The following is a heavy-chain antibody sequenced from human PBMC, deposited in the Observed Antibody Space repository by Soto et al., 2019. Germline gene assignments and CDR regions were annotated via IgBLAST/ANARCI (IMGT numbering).Heavy chain of an antibody. CDR1: GFTFSSYA. Sequence: GGSLRLSCTGSGFTFSSYAMNWVRQAPGKGLECVSTISGSGGTTYYADSVKGRFTISRDNSKNTLKLQMSRLRAEDTTVYNCVQGSSSGWYDYWGQGTLVTVSS. CDR2: ISGSGGTT. V-gene: IGHV3-23*01. J-gene: IGHJ4*02. CDR3: VQGSSSGWYDY. D-gene: IGHD6-19*01.